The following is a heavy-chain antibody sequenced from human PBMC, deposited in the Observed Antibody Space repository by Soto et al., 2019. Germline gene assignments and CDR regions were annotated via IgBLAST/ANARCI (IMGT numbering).Heavy chain of an antibody. CDR3: ARHLPERVRGVGFDP. CDR2: IYYSGST. J-gene: IGHJ5*02. CDR1: GGSISSSSYY. D-gene: IGHD3-10*01. Sequence: QLQLQESGPGLVKPSETLSLTCTVSGGSISSSSYYWGWIRQPPGKGLEWIGSIYYSGSTYYNPSLKSRVTISVDTSKNQFSLKLSSVTAADTAVYYCARHLPERVRGVGFDPWGQGTLVTVSS. V-gene: IGHV4-39*01.